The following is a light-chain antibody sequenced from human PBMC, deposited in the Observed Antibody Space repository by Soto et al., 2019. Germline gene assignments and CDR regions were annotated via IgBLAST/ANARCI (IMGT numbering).Light chain of an antibody. CDR2: DAS. V-gene: IGKV3-15*01. J-gene: IGKJ2*01. Sequence: EIVMTQSPATLSVSPGERVALSCRASQSVRSNFAWYQQKPGQAPRILIYDASTMATGIPARFSGSGSGTEFTLTINGLQSEDFGDYYCQQYNNWQYTFGQGTKLEIK. CDR3: QQYNNWQYT. CDR1: QSVRSN.